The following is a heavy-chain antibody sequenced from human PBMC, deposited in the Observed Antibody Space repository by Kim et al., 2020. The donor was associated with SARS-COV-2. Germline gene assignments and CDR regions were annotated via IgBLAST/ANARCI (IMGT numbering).Heavy chain of an antibody. J-gene: IGHJ4*02. CDR2: IIPIFGTA. V-gene: IGHV1-69*13. Sequence: SLKVSCKASGGTFSSYAISWVRQAPGQGLEWMGGIIPIFGTANYAQKFQGRVTITADESTSTAYMELSSLRSEDTAVYYCARNHGKQLVPSYYFDYWGQGTLVTVSS. CDR1: GGTFSSYA. D-gene: IGHD6-13*01. CDR3: ARNHGKQLVPSYYFDY.